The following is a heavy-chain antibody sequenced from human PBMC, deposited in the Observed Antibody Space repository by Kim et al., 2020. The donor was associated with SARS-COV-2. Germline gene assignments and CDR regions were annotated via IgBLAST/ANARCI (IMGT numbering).Heavy chain of an antibody. Sequence: GGSLRLSCAASGVTFSSYAMHWVRQAPGKGLEWVAVISYDGSNKYYADSVKGRFTISRDNSKNTLYLQMNSLRAEDTTVYYCARDQRRDIVLMVYAIRQYGKVVWGRGTTVTVSS. J-gene: IGHJ6*02. CDR2: ISYDGSNK. V-gene: IGHV3-30-3*01. D-gene: IGHD2-8*01. CDR1: GVTFSSYA. CDR3: ARDQRRDIVLMVYAIRQYGKVV.